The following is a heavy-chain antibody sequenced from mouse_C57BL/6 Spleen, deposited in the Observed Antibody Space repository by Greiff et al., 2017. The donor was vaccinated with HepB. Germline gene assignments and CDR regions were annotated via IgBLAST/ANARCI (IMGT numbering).Heavy chain of an antibody. CDR3: ARPTTVVADWYFDV. V-gene: IGHV1-20*01. J-gene: IGHJ1*03. CDR1: GYSFTGYF. CDR2: INPYNGDT. D-gene: IGHD1-1*01. Sequence: VQLQQSGPELVKPGDSVKISCKASGYSFTGYFMNWVMQSHGKSLEWIGRINPYNGDTFYNQKFKGKATLTVDKSSSTAHMELRSLTSEDSAVYYGARPTTVVADWYFDVWGTGTTVTVSS.